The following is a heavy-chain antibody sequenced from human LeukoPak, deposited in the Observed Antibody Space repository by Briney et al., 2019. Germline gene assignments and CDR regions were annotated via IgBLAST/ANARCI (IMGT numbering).Heavy chain of an antibody. V-gene: IGHV3-7*01. Sequence: GGSLRLSCAASGFIFSNYWMSWVRLAPGKGPEWVANINQPGSETYYVDSVRGRFTVSRDNAKNSPYLQMDSLTGEDTAVYYCARSDGTGTVDYWGQGIQVTVSS. CDR2: INQPGSET. D-gene: IGHD1-1*01. J-gene: IGHJ4*02. CDR1: GFIFSNYW. CDR3: ARSDGTGTVDY.